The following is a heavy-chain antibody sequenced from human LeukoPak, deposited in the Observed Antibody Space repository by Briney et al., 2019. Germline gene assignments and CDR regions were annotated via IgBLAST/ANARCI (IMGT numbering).Heavy chain of an antibody. CDR1: GFTVSSNY. V-gene: IGHV3-53*01. CDR2: IYSGGST. CDR3: ARIAPYRHIDY. D-gene: IGHD2-21*01. Sequence: GGSLRLSCAASGFTVSSNYMSWVRQAPGKGLEWVSVIYSGGSTYYADSVKGRYTISRDNSKNTLYLQMNSLRAEDTAVYYCARIAPYRHIDYWGQGTLVTVSS. J-gene: IGHJ4*02.